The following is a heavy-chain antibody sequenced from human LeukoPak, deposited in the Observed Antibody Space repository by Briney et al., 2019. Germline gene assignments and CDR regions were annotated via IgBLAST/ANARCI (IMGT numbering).Heavy chain of an antibody. D-gene: IGHD5-12*01. Sequence: GRSLRLSCAASGFTFSSYGMHWVRQAPGKGLEWVAVISYDGSNKYYADSVKGRFTISRDNSKNTLYLQMNSLRAEDTAVYYCAKGTAVWWLLGGGFDYWGQGTLVTVSS. V-gene: IGHV3-30*18. J-gene: IGHJ4*02. CDR1: GFTFSSYG. CDR3: AKGTAVWWLLGGGFDY. CDR2: ISYDGSNK.